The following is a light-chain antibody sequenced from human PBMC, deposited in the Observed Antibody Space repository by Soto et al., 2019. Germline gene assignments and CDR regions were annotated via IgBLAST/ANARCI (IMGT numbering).Light chain of an antibody. CDR2: GNN. CDR3: QSYDRSLPVV. Sequence: QSVLTQPPSVSGAPGQRVTISCTGSSSNFGAGFDVHWYQQLPGTAPKLLIYGNNNRPSGVPDRFSASKSGTSASLTITGLQAEDEADYFCQSYDRSLPVVFGGGTQLTVL. V-gene: IGLV1-40*01. J-gene: IGLJ2*01. CDR1: SSNFGAGFD.